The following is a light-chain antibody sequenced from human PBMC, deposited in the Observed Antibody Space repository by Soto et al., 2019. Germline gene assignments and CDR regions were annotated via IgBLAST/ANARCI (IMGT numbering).Light chain of an antibody. J-gene: IGKJ5*01. CDR1: QSVTSNY. V-gene: IGKV3-20*01. Sequence: EIALTQTKGTLSLSPGERATLSCRASQSVTSNYLAWYQQKPGQAPRLLISGASSRAAGISDKFSGSGSGTDFTLTISRLEPEDFAVYFCHQYGTFPITFGQGTLLEI. CDR3: HQYGTFPIT. CDR2: GAS.